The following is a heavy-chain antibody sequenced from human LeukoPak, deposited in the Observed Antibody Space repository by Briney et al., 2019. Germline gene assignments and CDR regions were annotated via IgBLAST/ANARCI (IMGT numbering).Heavy chain of an antibody. Sequence: GASVKVSCKASGYTFTSYDINWVRQATGQGLEWMGWMNPNSGNTGYAQKFQDRVIMTRNTSISTAYMELSSLRSEDTAVYYCATDPSYCGGDCYSNYWGQGTLVTVSS. CDR1: GYTFTSYD. CDR3: ATDPSYCGGDCYSNY. D-gene: IGHD2-21*02. J-gene: IGHJ4*02. CDR2: MNPNSGNT. V-gene: IGHV1-8*01.